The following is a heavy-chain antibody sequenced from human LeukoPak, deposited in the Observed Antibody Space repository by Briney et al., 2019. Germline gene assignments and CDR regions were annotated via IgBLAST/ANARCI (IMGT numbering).Heavy chain of an antibody. V-gene: IGHV4-30-4*08. CDR2: IYYSGST. CDR1: GDSISGADYY. CDR3: ARVKYSGSYYGIDY. Sequence: SETLSLTCTVSGDSISGADYYWSWTRQPPGKGLEWIGYIYYSGSTYYNPSPKSRVIISADTSKNQFSLKLSSVTAADTAVYYCARVKYSGSYYGIDYWGQGTLVTVSS. J-gene: IGHJ4*02. D-gene: IGHD1-26*01.